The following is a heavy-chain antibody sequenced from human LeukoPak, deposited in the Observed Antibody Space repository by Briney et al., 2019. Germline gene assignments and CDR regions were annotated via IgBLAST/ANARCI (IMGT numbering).Heavy chain of an antibody. J-gene: IGHJ4*02. D-gene: IGHD6-6*01. CDR3: ARVDTIYSSSSEWDFDY. CDR1: GYTFTSYY. Sequence: GASVKVSCKASGYTFTSYYMHWVRQAPGQGLEWMGIINPSGGTTSYAQKFQGRVTMTRDTSTSTVYMELSSLRSEDTAVYYCARVDTIYSSSSEWDFDYWGQGTLVTVSS. CDR2: INPSGGTT. V-gene: IGHV1-46*01.